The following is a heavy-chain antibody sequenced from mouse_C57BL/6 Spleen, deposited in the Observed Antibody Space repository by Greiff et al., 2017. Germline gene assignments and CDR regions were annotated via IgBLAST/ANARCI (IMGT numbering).Heavy chain of an antibody. CDR3: TRRKGYGYDRGFAY. CDR2: IDPETGGT. V-gene: IGHV1-15*01. Sequence: VQLQQSGAELVRPGASVTLSCKASGYTFTDYEMHWVKQTPVHGLEWIGAIDPETGGTAYHQKFKGKAILTADKSSSTAYMELRSLTSEDSAVYYCTRRKGYGYDRGFAYWGQGTLVTVSA. J-gene: IGHJ3*01. CDR1: GYTFTDYE. D-gene: IGHD2-2*01.